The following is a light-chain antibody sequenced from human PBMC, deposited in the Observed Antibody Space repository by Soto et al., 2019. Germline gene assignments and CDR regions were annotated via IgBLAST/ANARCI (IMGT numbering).Light chain of an antibody. V-gene: IGKV1-5*01. CDR1: QSISTW. CDR2: DAS. CDR3: QQYKSSSWT. Sequence: DFQMTQSPSTLSASVGDRVTITCRASQSISTWLAWYQQAPGKVPKLLISDASSLQSGVPSRFSGSGSGAEFTLTISSLQPDDFATYYCQQYKSSSWTFGPGTKV. J-gene: IGKJ1*01.